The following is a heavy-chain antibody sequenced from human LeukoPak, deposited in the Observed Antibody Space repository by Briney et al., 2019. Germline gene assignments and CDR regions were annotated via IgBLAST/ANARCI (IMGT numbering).Heavy chain of an antibody. V-gene: IGHV3-69-1*02. CDR1: GFTFTRYW. CDR2: ISGGNHI. Sequence: GGSLRLSCAASGFTFTRYWMSWVRQAPGKGLEWVSSISGGNHIYYADSVKGRFTISRDNARNSLSLQMNALRAEDTAVYYCTREDCDNVRCYGASDAWGQGTLVTVSS. J-gene: IGHJ5*02. D-gene: IGHD2-2*01. CDR3: TREDCDNVRCYGASDA.